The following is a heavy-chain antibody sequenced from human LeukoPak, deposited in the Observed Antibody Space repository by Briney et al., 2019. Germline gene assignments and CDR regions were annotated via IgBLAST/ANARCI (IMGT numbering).Heavy chain of an antibody. D-gene: IGHD3-10*01. J-gene: IGHJ6*03. Sequence: PGGSLRLSCAASGFTFSSYEMNWVRQAPGKGLELVSYISSSGSTIYYADSVKGRFTISRDNAKNSLYLQMNSLRAEDTAVYYCASRRGQEGFNYYYYMGVWGKGATVTVSS. CDR2: ISSSGSTI. V-gene: IGHV3-48*03. CDR3: ASRRGQEGFNYYYYMGV. CDR1: GFTFSSYE.